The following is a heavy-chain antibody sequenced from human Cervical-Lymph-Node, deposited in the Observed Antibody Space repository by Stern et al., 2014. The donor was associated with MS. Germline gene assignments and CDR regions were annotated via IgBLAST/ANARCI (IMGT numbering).Heavy chain of an antibody. CDR2: ISSGSSYT. Sequence: VQLEESGGGLVKPGGSLRLSCVASGLTFSDYYMTWIRQAPGKGLEWLSYISSGSSYTNYADSVKGRFPISRDNAKNSLYLQMNSLRADDTAVYYCASHHYYDSSAGLDYWGQGTLVTVSS. J-gene: IGHJ4*02. V-gene: IGHV3-11*06. CDR1: GLTFSDYY. D-gene: IGHD3-22*01. CDR3: ASHHYYDSSAGLDY.